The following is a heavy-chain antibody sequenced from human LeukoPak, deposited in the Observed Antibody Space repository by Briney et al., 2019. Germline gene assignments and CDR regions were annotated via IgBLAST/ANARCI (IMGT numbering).Heavy chain of an antibody. J-gene: IGHJ4*02. D-gene: IGHD3-3*01. Sequence: PGGSLRLSCAASGFAFSDYYMSWIRQAPGKGLEWVSYISSSGSTIYYADSVKGRFTISRDNAKNSLYLQMNSLRAEDTAVYYCARDPGITIFGVVIREEGEFDYWGQGTLVTVSS. V-gene: IGHV3-11*01. CDR3: ARDPGITIFGVVIREEGEFDY. CDR2: ISSSGSTI. CDR1: GFAFSDYY.